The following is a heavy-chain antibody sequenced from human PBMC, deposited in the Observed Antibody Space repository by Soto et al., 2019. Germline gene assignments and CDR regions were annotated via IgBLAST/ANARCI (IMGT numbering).Heavy chain of an antibody. CDR2: IIPIFGTA. Sequence: ASVKVSCKASGGTFSSYAISWVRQAPGQGLEWMGGIIPIFGTANYAQKFQGRVTITADESTSTAYMELSSLRSEDTAVYYCARRYSHDYGDYVSDAFDIWGQGTMVTVSS. D-gene: IGHD4-17*01. CDR1: GGTFSSYA. J-gene: IGHJ3*02. CDR3: ARRYSHDYGDYVSDAFDI. V-gene: IGHV1-69*13.